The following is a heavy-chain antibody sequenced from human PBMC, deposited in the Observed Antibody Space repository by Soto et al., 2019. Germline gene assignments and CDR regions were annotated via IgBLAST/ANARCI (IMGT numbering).Heavy chain of an antibody. Sequence: SETLSLTCTVSGGSLSSYYWSWFRQPPGKGLEWIGYIYYSGSTNYNPSLKSRVTISVDTSKNQFSLKLSSVTAADTAVYYCVRSATIVVTNFDYWGQGILVTVSS. J-gene: IGHJ4*02. V-gene: IGHV4-59*01. CDR3: VRSATIVVTNFDY. CDR2: IYYSGST. D-gene: IGHD3-22*01. CDR1: GGSLSSYY.